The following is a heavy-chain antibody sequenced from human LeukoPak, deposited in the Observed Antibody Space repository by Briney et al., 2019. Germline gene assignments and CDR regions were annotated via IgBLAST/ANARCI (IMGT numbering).Heavy chain of an antibody. CDR1: GGSISSGGYY. CDR2: IYYSGST. J-gene: IGHJ4*02. V-gene: IGHV4-39*02. Sequence: PSQTLSLTCTVSGGSISSGGYYWSWIRQPPGKGLEWIGNIYYSGSTYHNPSLKSRVTMSVDTSKNQFFLKLNSVTAADTAVYYCARGRPYSGGYHLDYWGQGTLVTVSA. D-gene: IGHD1-26*01. CDR3: ARGRPYSGGYHLDY.